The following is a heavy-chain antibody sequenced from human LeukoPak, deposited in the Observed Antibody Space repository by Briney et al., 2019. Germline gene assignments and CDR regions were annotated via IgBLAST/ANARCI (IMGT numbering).Heavy chain of an antibody. D-gene: IGHD3-16*01. V-gene: IGHV3-9*03. CDR1: GFTFDDYA. J-gene: IGHJ4*02. Sequence: GRSLRLSCAASGFTFDDYAMHWVRQAPGKGLEWVSGISWNSGSIGYADSVKGRFTISRDNAKNSLYLQMNSLRAEDMALYYCAKDIAPRRFGYFDYWGQGTLVTVSS. CDR2: ISWNSGSI. CDR3: AKDIAPRRFGYFDY.